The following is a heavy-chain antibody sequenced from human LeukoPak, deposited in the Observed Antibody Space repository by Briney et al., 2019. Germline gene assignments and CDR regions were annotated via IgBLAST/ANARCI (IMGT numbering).Heavy chain of an antibody. CDR2: IYTSGST. D-gene: IGHD5-18*01. J-gene: IGHJ6*03. Sequence: SETLSLTCTVSGGSISSGSYYWSWIRQPAGKGLEWIGRIYTSGSTNYNPSLKSRVTISVDTSKNQFSLKLSSVTAADTAVYYCARHRRGYSYGPDDYYYYYMDVWGKGTTVTVSS. CDR1: GGSISSGSYY. CDR3: ARHRRGYSYGPDDYYYYYMDV. V-gene: IGHV4-61*02.